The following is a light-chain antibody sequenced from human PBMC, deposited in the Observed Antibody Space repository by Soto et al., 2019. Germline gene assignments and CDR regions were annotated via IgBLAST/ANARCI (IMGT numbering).Light chain of an antibody. CDR2: AAS. CDR3: QKYNSALLA. Sequence: DIQMTQSPSSLSASVGDRVTINFRASQGISNYLAWYQQKPGKVPKLLIYAASTLQSGVPSRFRGSGSGTDFTLIISSLQTEDVATYFCQKYNSALLAFGQGTRLEIK. CDR1: QGISNY. V-gene: IGKV1-27*01. J-gene: IGKJ5*01.